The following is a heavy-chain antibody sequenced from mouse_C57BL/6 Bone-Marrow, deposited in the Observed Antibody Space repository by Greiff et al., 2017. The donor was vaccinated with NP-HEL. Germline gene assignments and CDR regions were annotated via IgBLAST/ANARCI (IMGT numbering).Heavy chain of an antibody. CDR3: ARGYYAYDTYAMDY. J-gene: IGHJ4*01. CDR1: GYTFTSYW. CDR2: IDPSDSYT. V-gene: IGHV1-69*01. D-gene: IGHD2-2*01. Sequence: QVQLQQPGAELVMPGASVKLSCKASGYTFTSYWMHWVKQRPGQGLEWIGEIDPSDSYTNYNQKFKGKATLTADKSSSTAYMQLSSLTSEDSAVYYSARGYYAYDTYAMDYWGQGTSVTVSS.